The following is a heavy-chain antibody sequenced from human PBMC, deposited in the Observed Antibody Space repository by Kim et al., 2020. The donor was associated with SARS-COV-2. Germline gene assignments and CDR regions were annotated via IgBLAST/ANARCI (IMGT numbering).Heavy chain of an antibody. CDR2: FSLDSNRI. J-gene: IGHJ6*02. V-gene: IGHV3-9*01. Sequence: GGSLGLSCIVSGFTFNQYAMHWVRQAPGKGLEWVGGFSLDSNRIDYADSVKGRFTISRDFAKNSLFLQMNSLRVEDTALYYCGKDLVPGGLDVWGQGTTVTVSS. CDR3: GKDLVPGGLDV. D-gene: IGHD2-8*02. CDR1: GFTFNQYA.